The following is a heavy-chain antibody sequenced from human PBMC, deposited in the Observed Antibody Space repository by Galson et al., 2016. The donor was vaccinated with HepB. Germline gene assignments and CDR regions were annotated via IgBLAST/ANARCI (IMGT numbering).Heavy chain of an antibody. J-gene: IGHJ6*03. D-gene: IGHD1-26*01. CDR2: ISKTGDTT. Sequence: SLRLSCAASGFTLSNSAMSWVRQAPGKGLDWVAVISKTGDTTFYADSVKGRSTISRDNSKNTVYLQIHSLRSEDAAVYFCARDFKLGAPDYMDVWGKGTTVTVS. V-gene: IGHV3-30*04. CDR3: ARDFKLGAPDYMDV. CDR1: GFTLSNSA.